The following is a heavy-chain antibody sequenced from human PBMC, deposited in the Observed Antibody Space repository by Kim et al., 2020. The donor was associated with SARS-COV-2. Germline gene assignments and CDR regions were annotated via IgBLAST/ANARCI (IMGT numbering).Heavy chain of an antibody. V-gene: IGHV3-43*02. D-gene: IGHD6-13*01. CDR1: GFIFPHFA. CDR3: ARRGEQQTGTLQH. Sequence: GGSLRLSCAASGFIFPHFAMHWVRQAPGKSLEWVSLIGGNMLNSYYADSVKGRFTISRDNSKNSLYLEMTSLRTDDTAFYFCARRGEQQTGTLQHWGQGTLVTVSS. CDR2: IGGNMLNS. J-gene: IGHJ1*01.